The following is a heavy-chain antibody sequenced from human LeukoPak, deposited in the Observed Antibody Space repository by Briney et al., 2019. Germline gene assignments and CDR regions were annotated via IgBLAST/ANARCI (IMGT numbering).Heavy chain of an antibody. V-gene: IGHV3-53*01. J-gene: IGHJ3*02. D-gene: IGHD2-21*02. CDR2: IYSGGST. Sequence: GGSLGLSCAASGFTVSSNYMSWVRQAPGKGLEWVSVIYSGGSTYYADSVKGRFTISRDNSKNTLYLQMNSLRAEDTAVYYCARDRLAYCGGDCEAFDIWGQGTMVTVSS. CDR1: GFTVSSNY. CDR3: ARDRLAYCGGDCEAFDI.